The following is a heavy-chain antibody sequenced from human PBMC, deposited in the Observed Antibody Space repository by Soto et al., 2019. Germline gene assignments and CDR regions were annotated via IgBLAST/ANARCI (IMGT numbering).Heavy chain of an antibody. V-gene: IGHV1-69*04. CDR3: ARDDYGSGKNYYYYYGMDV. J-gene: IGHJ6*02. D-gene: IGHD3-10*01. Sequence: SVKVSCKASGGTFSSYIISWVRQAPGQGLEWMGRIIPILGIANYAQKFQGRVTITADKSTSTAYMELSSLRSDDTAVYYCARDDYGSGKNYYYYYGMDVSGQGTTVTVSS. CDR2: IIPILGIA. CDR1: GGTFSSYI.